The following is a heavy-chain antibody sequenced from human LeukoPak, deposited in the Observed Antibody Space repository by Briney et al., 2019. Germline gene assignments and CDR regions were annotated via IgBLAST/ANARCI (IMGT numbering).Heavy chain of an antibody. V-gene: IGHV3-7*05. J-gene: IGHJ4*02. CDR1: GITFSSFW. CDR3: AKHYDFWTGYNANFDS. Sequence: GGSLRLSCAASGITFSSFWMSWVRQAPGQGLEWVANIKQDGSDKYYVDSVKGRFTISRDNAKNSQYLQMNSLRAEDTAVYYCAKHYDFWTGYNANFDSWGQGTLVTVSS. CDR2: IKQDGSDK. D-gene: IGHD3-3*01.